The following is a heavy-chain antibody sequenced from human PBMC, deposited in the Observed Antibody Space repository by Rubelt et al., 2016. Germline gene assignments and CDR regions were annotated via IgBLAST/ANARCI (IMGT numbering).Heavy chain of an antibody. V-gene: IGHV5-51*01. CDR1: GYSFTSYW. Sequence: EVKKPGGSLKISCKGSGYSFTSYWIGWVRQMPGKGLEWMGIIYPGDSDTRYSPSFQGQVTISADKSISTAYLQWSSLKASDTAMYYCARSNCSSTSCYTASWFDPWGQGTLVTVSS. CDR3: ARSNCSSTSCYTASWFDP. D-gene: IGHD2-2*02. J-gene: IGHJ5*02. CDR2: IYPGDSDT.